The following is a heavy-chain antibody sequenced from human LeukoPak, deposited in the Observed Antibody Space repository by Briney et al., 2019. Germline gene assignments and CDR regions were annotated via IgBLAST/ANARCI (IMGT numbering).Heavy chain of an antibody. Sequence: GGSLRLSCAASGFTFSSYAMSWVRQAPGKGLEWVSAISGSGGSTYYADSVKGRFTIARDNSKNTLYLQMNSLRAEDTAVYYCARDDRVAAAGYYYYYGMDVWGQGTTVTVSS. CDR3: ARDDRVAAAGYYYYYGMDV. V-gene: IGHV3-23*01. CDR2: ISGSGGST. CDR1: GFTFSSYA. J-gene: IGHJ6*02. D-gene: IGHD6-13*01.